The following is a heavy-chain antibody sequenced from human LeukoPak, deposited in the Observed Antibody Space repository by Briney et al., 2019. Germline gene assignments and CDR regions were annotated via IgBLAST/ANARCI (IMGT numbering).Heavy chain of an antibody. V-gene: IGHV3-21*01. CDR3: ASLGDSSGYYSGYMDV. CDR1: GFTFSSYS. J-gene: IGHJ6*03. CDR2: ISSSSSYI. D-gene: IGHD3-22*01. Sequence: GGSLRLSCAASGFTFSSYSMNWVRQAPGKGLEWVSSISSSSSYIYYADSVKGRFTISRDNAKNSLYLQMNSLRAEDTAVYYCASLGDSSGYYSGYMDVWGKGTTVTVSS.